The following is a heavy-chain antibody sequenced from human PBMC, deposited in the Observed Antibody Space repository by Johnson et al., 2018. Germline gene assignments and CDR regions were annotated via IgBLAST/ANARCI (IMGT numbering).Heavy chain of an antibody. CDR1: GFTFSRYG. Sequence: QVQLVQAGGGVVHSGRSLRLTCAASGFTFSRYGMHWVRQVPGKGLDWVAVISNDGSYEYYADSVKGRFTISRDNFRNTVYLQMNSLRDEDTAVYYCVKDITAPGSTYYFDSWGQGTLVTVSS. CDR2: ISNDGSYE. D-gene: IGHD6-13*01. V-gene: IGHV3-30*18. J-gene: IGHJ4*02. CDR3: VKDITAPGSTYYFDS.